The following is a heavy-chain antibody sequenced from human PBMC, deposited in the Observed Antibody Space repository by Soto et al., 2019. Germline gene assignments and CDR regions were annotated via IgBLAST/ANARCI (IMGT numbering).Heavy chain of an antibody. CDR1: GFTFSQYT. D-gene: IGHD2-21*01. J-gene: IGHJ4*02. CDR2: ISGSGAGI. CDR3: AKGPRQRHIDY. V-gene: IGHV3-23*01. Sequence: EVQLLESGGYLVQPGGSLRLSCAASGFTFSQYTMSWVRQAPGKGLEWVSSISGSGAGIVYADSVKGRFTISRDNSKNPVHLQMNCLRADDTAVYYCAKGPRQRHIDYWGQGTLVTVSS.